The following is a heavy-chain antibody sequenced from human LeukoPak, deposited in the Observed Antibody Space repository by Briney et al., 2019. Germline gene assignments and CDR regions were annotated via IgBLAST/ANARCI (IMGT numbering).Heavy chain of an antibody. D-gene: IGHD2-21*01. J-gene: IGHJ4*02. CDR3: AKSSLIVVVIAIFDY. V-gene: IGHV3-23*01. CDR1: GFTFSNYA. Sequence: GGSLRLSCAASGFTFSNYAMSWVRQAPGKGLEWVSMISGSGGSTYYADSVKGRFTISRDNSKNTLYLQMNSLRAEDTAVYYCAKSSLIVVVIAIFDYWGQGTLVTVSS. CDR2: ISGSGGST.